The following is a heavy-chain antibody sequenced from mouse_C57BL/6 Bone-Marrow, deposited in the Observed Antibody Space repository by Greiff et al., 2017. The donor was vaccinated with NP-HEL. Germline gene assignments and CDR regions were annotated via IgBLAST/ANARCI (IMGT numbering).Heavy chain of an antibody. J-gene: IGHJ4*01. Sequence: QVQLKQSGAELVRPGASVTLSCKASGYTFTDYEMHWVKQTPVHGLEWIGAIDPETGGTDYNQKFKGKAILTADKSSSTAYMELRSLTSEDSAVYYCTRGGTGGGVRAMDYWGQGTSVTVSS. CDR2: IDPETGGT. CDR3: TRGGTGGGVRAMDY. D-gene: IGHD4-1*01. CDR1: GYTFTDYE. V-gene: IGHV1-15*01.